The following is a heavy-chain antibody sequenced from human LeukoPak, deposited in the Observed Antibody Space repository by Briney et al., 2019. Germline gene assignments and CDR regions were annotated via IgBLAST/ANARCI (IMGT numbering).Heavy chain of an antibody. V-gene: IGHV3-30-3*01. CDR2: ISYDGSNK. D-gene: IGHD2-21*02. J-gene: IGHJ6*02. CDR3: ARPYCGGDCYTPYYGMDV. Sequence: PGRSLRLSCAASGFTFSSYAMHWVRQAPGKGLEWVAVISYDGSNKYYADSVKGRFTISRDNSKNTLYLQMNSLRAEDTAVYYCARPYCGGDCYTPYYGMDVRGQGTTVTVSS. CDR1: GFTFSSYA.